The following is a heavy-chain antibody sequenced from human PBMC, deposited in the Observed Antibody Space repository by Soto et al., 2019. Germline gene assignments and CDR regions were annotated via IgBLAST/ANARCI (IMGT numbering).Heavy chain of an antibody. Sequence: SETLSLTCTVSGGSISSYYWSWIRQPPGKGLEWIGYIYYSGSTNYNPSLKSRVTISVDTSKNQFSLKLSSVTAADTAVYYCARAFTVKDMDVWGKGTTVTVSS. CDR3: ARAFTVKDMDV. J-gene: IGHJ6*03. CDR1: GGSISSYY. CDR2: IYYSGST. D-gene: IGHD4-4*01. V-gene: IGHV4-59*08.